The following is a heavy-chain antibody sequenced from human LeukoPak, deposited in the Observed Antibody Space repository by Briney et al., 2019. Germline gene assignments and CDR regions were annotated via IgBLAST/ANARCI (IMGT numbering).Heavy chain of an antibody. CDR1: EYTFTDYY. V-gene: IGHV1-2*06. D-gene: IGHD1-1*01. Sequence: ASVKVSCKASEYTFTDYYMHWVRQAPGQGLEWMGRINPNSGGTNYAQKFQDRVTMTRDTSISTAYMELNSLRSEDTAVYYCARTAPYAGSWNAKANSYYFDYWGQGSLVTVSS. CDR3: ARTAPYAGSWNAKANSYYFDY. J-gene: IGHJ4*02. CDR2: INPNSGGT.